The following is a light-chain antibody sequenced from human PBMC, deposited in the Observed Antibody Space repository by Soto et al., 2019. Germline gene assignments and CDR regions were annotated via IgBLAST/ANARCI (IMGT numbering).Light chain of an antibody. CDR1: QDISSW. CDR2: AAT. CDR3: HQYHSYPFT. V-gene: IGKV1D-16*01. Sequence: DFQLTQSPSSLSASVGDRVTITCRASQDISSWLAWYQQKPEKVPKSLIYAATSLQSGVPSRFSGSGSGTDFTLTISSLQPEDFGTYYCHQYHSYPFTFGPGTKLDIK. J-gene: IGKJ3*01.